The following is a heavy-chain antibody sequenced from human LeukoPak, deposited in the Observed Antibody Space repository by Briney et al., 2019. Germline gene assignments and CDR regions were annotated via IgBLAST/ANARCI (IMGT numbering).Heavy chain of an antibody. D-gene: IGHD3-22*01. Sequence: PGRSLRLSCAASGFTFSSYGMHWVRQAPGKGLEWVAVISYDGSNKYYADSVKGRFTISRDNSKNTLYLQMNSLRAEDTAVYYCARASYDSSGYPINFDYWGQGTLVTVSS. CDR1: GFTFSSYG. CDR3: ARASYDSSGYPINFDY. V-gene: IGHV3-30*03. J-gene: IGHJ4*02. CDR2: ISYDGSNK.